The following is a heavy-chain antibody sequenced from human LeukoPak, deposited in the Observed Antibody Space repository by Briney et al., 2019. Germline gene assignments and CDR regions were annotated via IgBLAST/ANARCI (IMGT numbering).Heavy chain of an antibody. CDR2: ISAYNGNT. V-gene: IGHV1-18*01. CDR1: GYTFTSYG. J-gene: IGHJ5*02. D-gene: IGHD3-10*01. Sequence: GASVKVSCKASGYTFTSYGISWVRQAPGQGLEWMGWISAYNGNTNYAQKLQGRVTMTTDTSTSTAYMELRSLRSDDTAVYYCARVIKFGELLHWFDPWGQGTLVTVSS. CDR3: ARVIKFGELLHWFDP.